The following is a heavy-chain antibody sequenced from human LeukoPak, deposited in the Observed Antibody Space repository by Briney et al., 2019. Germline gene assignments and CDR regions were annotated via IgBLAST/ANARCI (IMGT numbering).Heavy chain of an antibody. CDR3: ARDRLDDILTGSGPDAFDI. Sequence: PGGSLRLSCAASGFTFSSYSMNWVRQAPGKGLEWVAVIWYDGSNKYYADSVNGRFTISRDNSKNTLYLQMNSLRAEDTAVYYCARDRLDDILTGSGPDAFDIWAQGTMVTVSS. CDR2: IWYDGSNK. D-gene: IGHD3-9*01. J-gene: IGHJ3*02. CDR1: GFTFSSYS. V-gene: IGHV3-33*08.